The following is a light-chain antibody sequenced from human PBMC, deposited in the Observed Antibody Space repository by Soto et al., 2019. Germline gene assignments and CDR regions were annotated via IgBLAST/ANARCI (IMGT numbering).Light chain of an antibody. CDR3: SSYAASTPVV. J-gene: IGLJ1*01. CDR1: SRDVGNYNY. CDR2: EVT. V-gene: IGLV2-14*01. Sequence: QSALTQPASVSGSPGQSITISCTGTSRDVGNYNYVSWYQQHPGKPPKLMIYEVTSRPSGVSDRFSGSKSGITASLTISGLQDEDADYYCASSYAASTPVVFGTGTKVTVL.